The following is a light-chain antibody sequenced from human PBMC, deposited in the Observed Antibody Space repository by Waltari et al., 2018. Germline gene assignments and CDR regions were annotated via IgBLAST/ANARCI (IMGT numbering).Light chain of an antibody. CDR3: MQALQTPFT. CDR1: QSLLHSNGYSF. V-gene: IGKV2-28*01. J-gene: IGKJ3*01. CDR2: LGS. Sequence: DIVMTQSPLSLPVTPGEPASISCRSSQSLLHSNGYSFLDWYLQKPGQSPQLLIYLGSNRASGVPDRFSGSGSVTDFTLKISRVEAEDVGVYYCMQALQTPFTFGPGTKVDIK.